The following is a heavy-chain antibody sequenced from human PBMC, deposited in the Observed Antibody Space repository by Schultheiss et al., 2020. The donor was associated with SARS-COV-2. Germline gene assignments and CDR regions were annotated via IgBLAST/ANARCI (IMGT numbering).Heavy chain of an antibody. J-gene: IGHJ4*02. CDR1: GFTFSDYY. CDR2: ISSSGSTI. D-gene: IGHD3-22*01. V-gene: IGHV3-11*01. Sequence: GGSLRLSCAASGFTFSDYYMSWIRQAPGKGLEWVSYISSSGSTIYYADSVKGRFTISRDNAKNSLYLQMNSLRAEDTAVYYCARVEYYYDSSGYYFDYWGQGTLVTVSS. CDR3: ARVEYYYDSSGYYFDY.